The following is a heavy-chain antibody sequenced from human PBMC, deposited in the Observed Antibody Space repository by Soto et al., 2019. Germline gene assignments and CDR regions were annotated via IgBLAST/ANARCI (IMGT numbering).Heavy chain of an antibody. Sequence: SETLSLTCTVSGGSISSGNYYWSWIRQPPGKGLEWIGYIYHSGSTYYNPSLKSRVTISVDRSKSQFSLKLSSVTAADTAVYYCARAYGYYFDYWGQGTLVTVSS. D-gene: IGHD4-17*01. CDR3: ARAYGYYFDY. V-gene: IGHV4-30-2*01. CDR1: GGSISSGNYY. J-gene: IGHJ4*02. CDR2: IYHSGST.